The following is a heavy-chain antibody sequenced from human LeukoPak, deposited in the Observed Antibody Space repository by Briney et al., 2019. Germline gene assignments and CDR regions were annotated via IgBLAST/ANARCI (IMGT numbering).Heavy chain of an antibody. D-gene: IGHD3-3*01. J-gene: IGHJ5*02. V-gene: IGHV1-3*01. CDR3: VRGILTVYGVGPDL. CDR2: INAGNGKT. Sequence: GASVKVSCKASGYTFSDYAMQWVRQAPGQRLEWMGWINAGNGKTKYSQKFQGRVTITRDTSTSTAYMELRSLRSDDTAVYYCVRGILTVYGVGPDLWGQGTLVTVSS. CDR1: GYTFSDYA.